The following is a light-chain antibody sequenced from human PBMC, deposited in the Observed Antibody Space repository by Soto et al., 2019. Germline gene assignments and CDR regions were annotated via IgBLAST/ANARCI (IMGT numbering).Light chain of an antibody. V-gene: IGLV2-14*03. CDR1: SSDIGGYNY. CDR2: NVS. CDR3: SSYIGTMTRI. Sequence: QSALTQPASVSGSPGQSITISCTGTSSDIGGYNYVSWYQQHPGRAPKLIISNVSNRPSGVSNRFSGSKSGNTASLTISGLQADDEGDYYCSSYIGTMTRIFGGGTKLTVL. J-gene: IGLJ2*01.